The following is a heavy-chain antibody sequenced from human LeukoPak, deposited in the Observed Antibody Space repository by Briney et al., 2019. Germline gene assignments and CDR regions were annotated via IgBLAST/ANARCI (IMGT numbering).Heavy chain of an antibody. CDR2: IQSGST. CDR3: ARHPLDRAAGSLDAFDI. V-gene: IGHV4-59*08. D-gene: IGHD6-13*01. J-gene: IGHJ3*02. Sequence: SETLSLTCTVSGDSISNYYWGWIRQPPGKGLEWIGYIQSGSTNYNPSLKSRVTISVDTSKNQFSLKLSSVTAADTAVYYCARHPLDRAAGSLDAFDIWGQGTMVTVSS. CDR1: GDSISNYY.